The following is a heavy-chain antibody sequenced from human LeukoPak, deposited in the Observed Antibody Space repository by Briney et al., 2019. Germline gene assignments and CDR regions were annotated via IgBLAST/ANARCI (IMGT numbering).Heavy chain of an antibody. CDR1: GGAFSSDA. J-gene: IGHJ5*02. Sequence: SVKVSCKASGGAFSSDAISWVRQAPGQGLEWMGGIIPIFGTANYAQKFQGRVTITTDESTSTAYMELSSLRSEDTAVYYCARDNYAGANWFDPWGQGTLVTVSS. D-gene: IGHD1-7*01. CDR2: IIPIFGTA. V-gene: IGHV1-69*05. CDR3: ARDNYAGANWFDP.